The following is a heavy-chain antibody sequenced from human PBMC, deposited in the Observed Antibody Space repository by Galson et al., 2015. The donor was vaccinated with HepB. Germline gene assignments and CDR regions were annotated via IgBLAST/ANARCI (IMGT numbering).Heavy chain of an antibody. Sequence: SVKVSCKASGGTFSSYAISWVRQAPGQGLEWMGGIIPIFGTANYAQKFQGRVTITADESTSTAYMELSSLRSEDTAVYYCASLDYYDSSGYITQYFQHWGQGTLVTVSS. D-gene: IGHD3-22*01. CDR1: GGTFSSYA. CDR3: ASLDYYDSSGYITQYFQH. V-gene: IGHV1-69*13. J-gene: IGHJ1*01. CDR2: IIPIFGTA.